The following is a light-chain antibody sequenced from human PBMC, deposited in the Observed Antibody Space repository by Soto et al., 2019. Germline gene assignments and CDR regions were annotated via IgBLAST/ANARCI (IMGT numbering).Light chain of an antibody. CDR2: AAS. CDR1: QGIRTD. J-gene: IGKJ2*01. CDR3: LQDYNYPRT. V-gene: IGKV1-6*01. Sequence: AIRMTQSPSSLSASVGDRVTITCRASQGIRTDLGWYQQKPGKAPKLLIYAASSLQSGVPSRFSGSGSGTDFTLTISSLQPEDFATYYCLQDYNYPRTFGQGTKVDIK.